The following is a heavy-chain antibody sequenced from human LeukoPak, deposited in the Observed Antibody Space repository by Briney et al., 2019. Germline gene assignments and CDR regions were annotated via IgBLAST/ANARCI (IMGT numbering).Heavy chain of an antibody. CDR1: GGSISSGGYS. J-gene: IGHJ4*02. Sequence: SETLSLTCAVSGGSISSGGYSWSWIRQPPGKGLEWIGYIYHSGSTYYNPSLKSRVTISVDRSKNQFSLKLSSVTAADTAVYYCARGGVVATIRGQGTLVTVSS. CDR3: ARGGVVATI. V-gene: IGHV4-30-2*01. CDR2: IYHSGST. D-gene: IGHD5-12*01.